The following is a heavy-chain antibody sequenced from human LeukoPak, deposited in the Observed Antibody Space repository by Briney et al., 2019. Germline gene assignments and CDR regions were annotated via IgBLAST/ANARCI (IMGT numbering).Heavy chain of an antibody. CDR3: ARGPGLQH. CDR2: INHSGST. CDR1: GGSIISYH. Sequence: SETLSLTCTVSGGSIISYHWSWIRQPPGKGLEWIGEINHSGSTNYNPSLKSRVTISVDTSKNQFSLKLSSVTAADTAVYYCARGPGLQHWGQGTLVTVSS. J-gene: IGHJ1*01. V-gene: IGHV4-34*01.